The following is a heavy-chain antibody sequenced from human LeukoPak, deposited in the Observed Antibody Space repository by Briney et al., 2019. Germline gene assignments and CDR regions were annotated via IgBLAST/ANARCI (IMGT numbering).Heavy chain of an antibody. CDR1: GGSFSGYY. V-gene: IGHV4-34*01. J-gene: IGHJ4*02. Sequence: SETLSLTCAVYGGSFSGYYWSWIRQPPGKGLEWIGSIYYSGSTYYNPSLKSRVTISVDTSKNQFSLKLSSVTAADTAVYYCARTIVGAPDYWGQGTLVTVSS. D-gene: IGHD1-26*01. CDR3: ARTIVGAPDY. CDR2: IYYSGST.